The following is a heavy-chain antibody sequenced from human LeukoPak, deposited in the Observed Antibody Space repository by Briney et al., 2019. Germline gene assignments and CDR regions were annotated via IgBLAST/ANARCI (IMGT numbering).Heavy chain of an antibody. V-gene: IGHV4-39*01. CDR1: GGAISGSSYY. CDR3: ARVKDPGRYYYYYYTDV. J-gene: IGHJ6*03. CDR2: IYDSGRT. D-gene: IGHD7-27*01. Sequence: SGTLSLTCTVSGGAISGSSYYWGWISPPPGQGMEWIRRIYDSGRTYSNPSLNSRATISVDTSNNQLSLRLSSRTAAETAMYYCARVKDPGRYYYYYYTDVCCKRTTLTVSS.